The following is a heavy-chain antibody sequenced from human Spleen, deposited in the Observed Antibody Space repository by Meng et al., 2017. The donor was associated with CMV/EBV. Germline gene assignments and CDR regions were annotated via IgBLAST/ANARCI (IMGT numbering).Heavy chain of an antibody. CDR3: VVYHDSTGSSPGGFDI. Sequence: GESLKISCEASRFTFSRYWMSWVRQAPGKGLEWVSVIYSGGTTYYAVSVKGRFIISRDNSKNTLFLQMSSLRDEDTAVYYCVVYHDSTGSSPGGFDIWGQGTMVTVSS. D-gene: IGHD3-22*01. CDR1: RFTFSRYW. V-gene: IGHV3-66*02. CDR2: IYSGGTT. J-gene: IGHJ3*02.